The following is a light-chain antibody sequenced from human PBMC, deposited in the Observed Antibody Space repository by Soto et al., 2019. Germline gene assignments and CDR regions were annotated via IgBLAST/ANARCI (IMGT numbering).Light chain of an antibody. CDR3: QHYDDLPQVT. CDR1: QDIRNC. Sequence: DIQLTQSQASLSASVGDRVTITCQASQDIRNCLNWYQQKPGKAPQLLISDASHLEVGVPSSFSGGGSGINFSFTISSLQPEDLATYDGQHYDDLPQVTFGPGTTVYCK. CDR2: DAS. J-gene: IGKJ3*01. V-gene: IGKV1-33*01.